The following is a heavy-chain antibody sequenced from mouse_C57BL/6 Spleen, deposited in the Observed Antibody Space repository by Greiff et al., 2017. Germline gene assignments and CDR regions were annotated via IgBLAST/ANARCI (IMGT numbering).Heavy chain of an antibody. Sequence: QVQLQQPGAELVKPGASVKLSCKASGYTFTSYWMHWVKQRPGQGLEWIGMIHPNSGSTNYNEKFKSKATLTVDKSSNTAYMQLSSLTSEDSAVYYCARGTTVVAFYAMDYWGQGTSVTVSS. CDR3: ARGTTVVAFYAMDY. D-gene: IGHD1-1*01. V-gene: IGHV1-64*01. CDR1: GYTFTSYW. CDR2: IHPNSGST. J-gene: IGHJ4*01.